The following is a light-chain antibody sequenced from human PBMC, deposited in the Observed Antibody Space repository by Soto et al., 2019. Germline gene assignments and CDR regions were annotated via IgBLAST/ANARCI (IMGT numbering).Light chain of an antibody. J-gene: IGLJ1*01. V-gene: IGLV2-14*01. CDR3: CSYTSSNTNV. CDR2: EVT. Sequence: QAVLTQPASVSGSPGRSITISCTGSGSDVGAYDHVSWYQQQPGKAPKLIIHEVTNRPSGVSHRFSGSKSDNTASLTISGLQPEDEGDYYCCSYTSSNTNVFGSGTKVTVL. CDR1: GSDVGAYDH.